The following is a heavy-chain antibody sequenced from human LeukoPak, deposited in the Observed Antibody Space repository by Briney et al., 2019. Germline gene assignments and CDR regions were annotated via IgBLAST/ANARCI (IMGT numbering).Heavy chain of an antibody. CDR3: ARDSMVRGATGPFFDY. J-gene: IGHJ4*02. D-gene: IGHD3-10*01. CDR1: EFTFSSYS. Sequence: PGRSLRLSCAASEFTFSSYSMHWVRQAPGKGLEWVTVISYDGTNKYYADSVKGRFTISRDNSESMVYLQMNSLRAEDTAVYYCARDSMVRGATGPFFDYWGQGTLVTVSS. V-gene: IGHV3-30-3*01. CDR2: ISYDGTNK.